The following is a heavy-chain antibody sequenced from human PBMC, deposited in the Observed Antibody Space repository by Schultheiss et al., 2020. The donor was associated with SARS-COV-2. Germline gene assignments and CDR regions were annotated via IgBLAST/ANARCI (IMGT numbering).Heavy chain of an antibody. J-gene: IGHJ4*02. D-gene: IGHD5-18*01. CDR2: ISWNSGSI. Sequence: GGSLRLSCAASGFTFDDYAMHWVRQAPGKGLEWVSGISWNSGSIGYADSVKGRFTISRDNSKNTLYLQMNSLRAEDTAVYYCARVRGTGYGPETYFDYWGQGTLVTVSS. CDR1: GFTFDDYA. V-gene: IGHV3-9*01. CDR3: ARVRGTGYGPETYFDY.